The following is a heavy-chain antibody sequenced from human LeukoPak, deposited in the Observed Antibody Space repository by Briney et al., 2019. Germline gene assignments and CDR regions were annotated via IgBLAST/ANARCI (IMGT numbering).Heavy chain of an antibody. V-gene: IGHV3-23*01. D-gene: IGHD2/OR15-2a*01. CDR2: ISSSGGNT. CDR3: AKDYFGSLEY. CDR1: AFTFTNFG. J-gene: IGHJ4*02. Sequence: PGGSLRLSCAASAFTFTNFGMTWVRQAPGKGLEWVSGISSSGGNTYYADSVKGRFTISRDDAKNTVYLQMNSLRDEDTAVYYCAKDYFGSLEYWGQGTLVTVSS.